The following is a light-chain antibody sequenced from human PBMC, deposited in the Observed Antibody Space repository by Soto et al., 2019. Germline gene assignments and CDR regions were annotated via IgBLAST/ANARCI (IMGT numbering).Light chain of an antibody. V-gene: IGKV3-15*01. CDR1: KSVAGS. J-gene: IGKJ1*01. CDR2: GAS. Sequence: EIVMTQSPATLSVSPGERATLSSRASKSVAGSLAWYQQKPGQAPRLLIYGASTRATGFPARFSGSGSGTEFTLTISSLQSEDFAVYYCQQYNNSPQTFGQGTKVEIK. CDR3: QQYNNSPQT.